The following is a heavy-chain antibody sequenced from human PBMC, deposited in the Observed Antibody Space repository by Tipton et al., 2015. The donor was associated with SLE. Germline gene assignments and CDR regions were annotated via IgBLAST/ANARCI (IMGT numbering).Heavy chain of an antibody. D-gene: IGHD2-15*01. CDR3: ARSRGYNNIFDSGGSRDGFDI. CDR1: GFTFNSYS. V-gene: IGHV3-48*01. Sequence: SLRLSCAASGFTFNSYSMNWVRQAPGKGLEWVSYISSSSSTIYYADSVRGRFTISRDNAKNSLYLQMNSLRAEDTAAYYCARSRGYNNIFDSGGSRDGFDIWGQGTMVTVSS. CDR2: ISSSSSTI. J-gene: IGHJ3*02.